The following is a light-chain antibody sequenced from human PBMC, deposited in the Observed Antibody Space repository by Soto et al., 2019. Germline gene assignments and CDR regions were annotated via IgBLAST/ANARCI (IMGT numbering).Light chain of an antibody. CDR3: SSYTQRYIWV. V-gene: IGLV2-14*01. Sequence: QSALTQPAYVSGSPGQSITISCTGTSSDVGDDGFVSWYQQYPGKAPKLMIYKVSNRPSGVSNRFSGSRSANTASLTISGLQAEDVADYYCSSYTQRYIWVFGGGTKLTVL. J-gene: IGLJ3*02. CDR2: KVS. CDR1: SSDVGDDGF.